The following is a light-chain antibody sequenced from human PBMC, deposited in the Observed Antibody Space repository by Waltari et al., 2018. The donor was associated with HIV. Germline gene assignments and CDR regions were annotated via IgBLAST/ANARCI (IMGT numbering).Light chain of an antibody. J-gene: IGKJ2*02. V-gene: IGKV1-5*03. CDR2: MSS. CDR3: QQYNGT. CDR1: QSISDW. Sequence: IQMTQSPSTQSVSVGDRVTITCRASQSISDWLAWYQVKSGKAPHRRSDMSSVLERWVPSRFSGRGSGTEFTLTISSLQPDDFATYYCQQYNGTFGQGTMLEIK.